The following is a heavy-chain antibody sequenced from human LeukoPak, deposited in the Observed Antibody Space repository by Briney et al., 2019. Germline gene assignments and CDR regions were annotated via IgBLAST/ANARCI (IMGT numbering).Heavy chain of an antibody. CDR1: GGTFSSYA. V-gene: IGHV1-69*05. J-gene: IGHJ5*02. CDR2: IIPIFGTA. Sequence: SVKVSCKASGGTFSSYAISWVRQAAGQGLEWMGGIIPIFGTANYAQKFQGRVTITTDESTSTAYMELSSLRSEDTAVYYCARAVVVVPAATSTNWFDPWGQGTLVTVSS. CDR3: ARAVVVVPAATSTNWFDP. D-gene: IGHD2-2*01.